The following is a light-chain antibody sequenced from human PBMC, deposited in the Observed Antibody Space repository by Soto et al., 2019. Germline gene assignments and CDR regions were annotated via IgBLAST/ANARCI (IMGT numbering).Light chain of an antibody. Sequence: QSVLTQPASVSGSPGRSITISCTGTRSDVGGYNYVSWYQQHPGKAPKLMIYDVSNRPSGVSNRFSGSKSGNTASLTISGLQAEDEADYYCSSYTSSSTVVFGGGTKLTVL. CDR1: RSDVGGYNY. V-gene: IGLV2-14*01. CDR2: DVS. CDR3: SSYTSSSTVV. J-gene: IGLJ2*01.